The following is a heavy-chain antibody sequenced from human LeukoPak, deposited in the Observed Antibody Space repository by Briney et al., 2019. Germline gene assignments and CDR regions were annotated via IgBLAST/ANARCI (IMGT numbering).Heavy chain of an antibody. CDR1: GFTFSSYG. CDR2: IRYDGSNK. J-gene: IGHJ4*02. V-gene: IGHV3-30*02. D-gene: IGHD3-9*01. CDR3: AKGGGHASLVRYFDLPHAADY. Sequence: PGGSLRLSCAASGFTFSSYGMHWVRQAPGKGLEWVAFIRYDGSNKYYADSVKGRFTISRDNSKNTLYLQMNSLRAEDTAVYYCAKGGGHASLVRYFDLPHAADYWGQGTLVTVSS.